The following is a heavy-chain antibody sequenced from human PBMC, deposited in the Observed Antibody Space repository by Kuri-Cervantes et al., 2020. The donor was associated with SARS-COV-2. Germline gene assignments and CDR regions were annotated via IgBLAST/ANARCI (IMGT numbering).Heavy chain of an antibody. CDR1: GGSVSSGSYY. CDR3: ARGVTIFGEDV. CDR2: IYYSGST. D-gene: IGHD3-3*01. J-gene: IGHJ6*02. Sequence: ESLKISCTVSGGSVSSGSYYWSWNRQPPGKGLEWIGYIYYSGSTNYNSSLRSRVTISVDTTKNQFSLKLSSVTAADTAVYYCARGVTIFGEDVWGQGTTVTVSS. V-gene: IGHV4-61*01.